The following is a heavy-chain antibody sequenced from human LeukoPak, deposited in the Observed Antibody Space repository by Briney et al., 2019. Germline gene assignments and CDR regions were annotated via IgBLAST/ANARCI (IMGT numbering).Heavy chain of an antibody. Sequence: SETLSLTCAVYGGSFSGYYWSWLRQPPGKGLEWIGEINHSGSTNYNPSLKSRVTISVDTSKNQFSLKLSSVTAADTAVYYCTRERGQYCSGGSCYSYYYYYMDVWGKGTTVTVSS. CDR3: TRERGQYCSGGSCYSYYYYYMDV. CDR2: INHSGST. J-gene: IGHJ6*03. CDR1: GGSFSGYY. V-gene: IGHV4-34*01. D-gene: IGHD2-15*01.